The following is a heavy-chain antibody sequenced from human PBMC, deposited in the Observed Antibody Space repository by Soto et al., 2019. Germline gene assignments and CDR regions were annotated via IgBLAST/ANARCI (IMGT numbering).Heavy chain of an antibody. CDR2: ISNDGSKK. V-gene: IGHV3-30-3*01. D-gene: IGHD6-19*01. J-gene: IGHJ4*02. CDR1: GFTFSTYA. Sequence: GGSLRLSCVASGFTFSTYAIHWVRQAPGKGLDWVAVISNDGSKKYFVDSVKGRFTISRDNSNNTVYLQMNSLRAEDTALYYCERSIAVAGLDSWGEGTRVTVYS. CDR3: ERSIAVAGLDS.